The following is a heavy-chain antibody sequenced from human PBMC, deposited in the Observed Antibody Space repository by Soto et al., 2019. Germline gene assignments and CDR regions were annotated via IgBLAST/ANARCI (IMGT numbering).Heavy chain of an antibody. J-gene: IGHJ4*02. D-gene: IGHD5-18*01. CDR1: GFAFINAW. V-gene: IGHV3-15*01. CDR3: TTDRGYSYGPHDY. CDR2: IKSKTDGGTT. Sequence: GGSLRLSCAASGFAFINAWIIWCRHSPGKGREWVGRIKSKTDGGTTDYAAPVKGRFTISRDDSKNTLYLQMNSLKTEDTAVYYCTTDRGYSYGPHDYWGQGTLVTVSS.